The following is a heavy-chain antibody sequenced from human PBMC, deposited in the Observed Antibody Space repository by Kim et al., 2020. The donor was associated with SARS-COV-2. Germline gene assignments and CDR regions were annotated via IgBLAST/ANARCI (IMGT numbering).Heavy chain of an antibody. D-gene: IGHD6-6*01. CDR1: GYTFTSYA. Sequence: ASVKVSCKASGYTFTSYAMHWVRQAPGQRLEWMGWINAGNGNTKYSQKFQGRVTITRDTSASTAYMELSSLRSEDTAVYYCARRDSSSSFYYYYGMDVWGQGTTVTVSS. V-gene: IGHV1-3*01. CDR2: INAGNGNT. CDR3: ARRDSSSSFYYYYGMDV. J-gene: IGHJ6*02.